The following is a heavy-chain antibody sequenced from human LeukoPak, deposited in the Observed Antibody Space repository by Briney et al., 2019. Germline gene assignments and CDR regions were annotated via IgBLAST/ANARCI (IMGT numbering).Heavy chain of an antibody. V-gene: IGHV4-34*01. CDR1: GGSFSGHY. D-gene: IGHD3-22*01. CDR3: ARASYDSSGYFDY. CDR2: INHSGST. J-gene: IGHJ4*02. Sequence: PSETLSLTCAVYGGSFSGHYWSWIRQPPGKGLEWIGDINHSGSTNYNPSLKSRVTISVDTSKNQFSLKLSSVTAADTAVYYCARASYDSSGYFDYWGQGTLVTVSS.